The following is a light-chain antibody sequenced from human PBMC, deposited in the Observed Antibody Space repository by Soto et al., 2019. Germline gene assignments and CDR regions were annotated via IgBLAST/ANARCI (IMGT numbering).Light chain of an antibody. V-gene: IGLV2-14*01. J-gene: IGLJ3*02. CDR2: EVS. CDR1: SSDVGGYNY. Sequence: QSALTQPASVSGSPGQSITISCTGTSSDVGGYNYVSWFQQHPGKVPKLIIYEVSNRPSGVSSRFSGSKSGNTASLTISGLQAEDEADYFCTSFTSSTTWVFGGGTKLTVL. CDR3: TSFTSSTTWV.